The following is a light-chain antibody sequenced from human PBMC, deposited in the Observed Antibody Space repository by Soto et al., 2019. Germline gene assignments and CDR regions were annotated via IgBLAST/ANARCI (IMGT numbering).Light chain of an antibody. CDR1: QSISNW. Sequence: DIQMTQSPSTLSASVGDRVTITCRASQSISNWLARYQQKPGKAPKLLIYKASSLEGGVTSWFRGSGSGTEFTLTISSLQPDDFATYYCQQYYTYPWTFGQGTKVEIK. V-gene: IGKV1-5*03. CDR3: QQYYTYPWT. J-gene: IGKJ1*01. CDR2: KAS.